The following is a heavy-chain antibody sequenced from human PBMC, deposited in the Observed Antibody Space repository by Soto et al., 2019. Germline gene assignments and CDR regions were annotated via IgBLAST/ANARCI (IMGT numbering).Heavy chain of an antibody. CDR3: ARDKGDGSGSYYGY. CDR2: ISAYNGNT. Sequence: QVQLVQSGAEVKKPGASVKVSCKASGYTFTSYGICWVRQARGQGLEWMGWISAYNGNTNYAQKLQGRVTMTTDTSTSTAYKDLRGLRSDDTAVYYCARDKGDGSGSYYGYWGQGTLVTVSP. V-gene: IGHV1-18*01. J-gene: IGHJ4*02. D-gene: IGHD3-10*01. CDR1: GYTFTSYG.